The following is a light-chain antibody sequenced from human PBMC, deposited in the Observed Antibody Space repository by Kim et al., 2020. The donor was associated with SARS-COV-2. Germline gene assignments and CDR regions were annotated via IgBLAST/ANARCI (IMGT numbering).Light chain of an antibody. V-gene: IGKV3-20*01. CDR2: GAS. Sequence: PGERATLSCRASQSISSNYLAWYQHKPGQAPRLLIYGASSRAIGIPDRFSGSGSGTDFTLTISRLEPEDFAVYYCQQYGSSPPRTFGQGTKVDIK. J-gene: IGKJ1*01. CDR1: QSISSNY. CDR3: QQYGSSPPRT.